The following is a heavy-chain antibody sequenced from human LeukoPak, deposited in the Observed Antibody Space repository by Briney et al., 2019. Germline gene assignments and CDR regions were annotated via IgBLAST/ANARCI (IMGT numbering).Heavy chain of an antibody. CDR1: GLPFSGYA. CDR3: ARARIAVAGPYYFDY. V-gene: IGHV3-30-3*01. Sequence: PGGSLRLSCAASGLPFSGYAMSWVRQAPGKGLEWVAVISYDGSNKYYADSVKGRFTISRDNSKNTLYLQMNSLRAEDTAVYYCARARIAVAGPYYFDYWGQGTLVTVSS. D-gene: IGHD6-19*01. J-gene: IGHJ4*02. CDR2: ISYDGSNK.